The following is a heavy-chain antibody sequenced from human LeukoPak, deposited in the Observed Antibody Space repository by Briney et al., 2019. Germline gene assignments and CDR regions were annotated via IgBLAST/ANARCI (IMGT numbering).Heavy chain of an antibody. D-gene: IGHD2-21*02. Sequence: PSQTLPHTRSISGDIVSSKSDTWNWIRQSPSRGLEWLGRTYYRSKWYNDYAVSVKSRITINPDTSKIQFALQLNSVTPEDTAVYYCAREGARYSFAWRLWGEGTRVPVSS. V-gene: IGHV6-1*01. CDR3: AREGARYSFAWRL. CDR1: GDIVSSKSDT. J-gene: IGHJ1*01. CDR2: TYYRSKWYN.